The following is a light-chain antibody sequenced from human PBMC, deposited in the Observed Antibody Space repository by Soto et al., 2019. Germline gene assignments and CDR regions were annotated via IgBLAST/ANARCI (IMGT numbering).Light chain of an antibody. J-gene: IGKJ1*01. CDR3: QQYGNSLST. CDR1: QTVSSRF. Sequence: EIVWTQSPGTLSLSPGDVATLSCRPSQTVSSRFLTWYQQKPGQSPRLVIYGASIRATGIPDRFSGWGSGTEFSLTISGLEPEDFEVYYCQQYGNSLSTFGQGTKVDIK. CDR2: GAS. V-gene: IGKV3-20*01.